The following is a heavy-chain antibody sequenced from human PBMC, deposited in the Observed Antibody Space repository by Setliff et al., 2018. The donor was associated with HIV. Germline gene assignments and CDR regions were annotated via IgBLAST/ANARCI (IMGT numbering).Heavy chain of an antibody. Sequence: PGGSLRLSCAASGFSIRGSWMNWVRQAPGKGLEWVANIKGDGSEKNYVDSVKGRFTISRDNAKNTLYLQMNSLRAEDTAVYYRARDDYFQHWGQGTQVTVSS. CDR1: GFSIRGSW. J-gene: IGHJ1*01. CDR2: IKGDGSEK. V-gene: IGHV3-7*01. CDR3: ARDDYFQH.